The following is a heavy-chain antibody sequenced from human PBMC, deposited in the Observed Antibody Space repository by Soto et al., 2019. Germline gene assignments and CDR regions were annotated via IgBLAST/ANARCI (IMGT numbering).Heavy chain of an antibody. D-gene: IGHD3-22*01. CDR2: IYYTGIT. CDR3: ARGYYYDSSGYFPLGY. J-gene: IGHJ4*02. CDR1: GGSISSYY. Sequence: SETLSLTCTVSGGSISSYYWSWIRQPPGKGLEWIGYIYYTGITKYNPSLQSRVTMSVDTSKKQFSLNLSSATAADTAIYYCARGYYYDSSGYFPLGYWGPGTLVTVSS. V-gene: IGHV4-59*01.